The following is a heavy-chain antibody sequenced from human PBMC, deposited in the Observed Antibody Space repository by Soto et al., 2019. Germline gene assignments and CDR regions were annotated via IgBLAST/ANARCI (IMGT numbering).Heavy chain of an antibody. D-gene: IGHD6-13*01. V-gene: IGHV3-23*01. Sequence: EVQLLESGGGLVQPGGSLRLSCAASGFTFSSYAMSWVRQAPGKGLEWVSAISGSGGSTYYADSVKGRFTISRDNSKNTLYLQMNGVRADDTAVYYCASLFCSSLLEGTYGMDAWGQGTTVTVSS. CDR3: ASLFCSSLLEGTYGMDA. CDR2: ISGSGGST. J-gene: IGHJ6*02. CDR1: GFTFSSYA.